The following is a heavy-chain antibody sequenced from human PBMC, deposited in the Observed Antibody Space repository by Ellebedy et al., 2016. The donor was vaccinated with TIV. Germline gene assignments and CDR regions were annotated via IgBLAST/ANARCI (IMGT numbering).Heavy chain of an antibody. CDR2: ISYDGTNK. CDR1: GFTLSSFG. D-gene: IGHD2-2*01. V-gene: IGHV3-30*03. Sequence: GGSLRLXCVVSGFTLSSFGMHLVRQAPGAALEWVAIISYDGTNKYHADSVKGRFTVSRDNSKSTASLQMNSLRLEDTAVYYCAGGVWYCSTETSYWGLGTLVTVSS. CDR3: AGGVWYCSTETSY. J-gene: IGHJ4*02.